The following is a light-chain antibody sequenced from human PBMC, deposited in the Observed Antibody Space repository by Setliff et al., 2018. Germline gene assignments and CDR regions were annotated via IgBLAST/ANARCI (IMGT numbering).Light chain of an antibody. CDR2: DVT. Sequence: QSALAQPASVSGSPGQSITISCTGSSSDVGDYNYVSWYQQYSGKAPKLLIYDVTKRPSGVSYRFSGSKSGNTASPTISGLQAEDEGVYYCSSYTSSSTFVLFGGGSKVTVL. V-gene: IGLV2-14*03. CDR1: SSDVGDYNY. CDR3: SSYTSSSTFVL. J-gene: IGLJ2*01.